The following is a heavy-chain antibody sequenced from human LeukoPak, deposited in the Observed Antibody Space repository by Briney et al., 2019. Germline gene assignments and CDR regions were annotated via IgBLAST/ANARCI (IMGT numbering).Heavy chain of an antibody. CDR1: GFTFRTYG. D-gene: IGHD1-26*01. CDR2: ISPSGGGT. CDR3: TTDSPLYSGNYYEVP. Sequence: GGTLRLSCVASGFTFRTYGMNWVRQAPGKGLEWVSGISPSGGGTYYADSVKGRFTIFRDDSKNTLYLQMNSLKIEDTAVYYCTTDSPLYSGNYYEVPWGQGTLVTVSS. J-gene: IGHJ5*02. V-gene: IGHV3-23*01.